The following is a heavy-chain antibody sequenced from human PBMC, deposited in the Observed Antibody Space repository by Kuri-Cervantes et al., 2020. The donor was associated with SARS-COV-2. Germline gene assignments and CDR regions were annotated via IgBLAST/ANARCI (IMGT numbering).Heavy chain of an antibody. D-gene: IGHD2-2*02. CDR2: IYYSGST. J-gene: IGHJ6*03. V-gene: IGHV4-61*01. CDR3: ARVPRHICSSTSCYILGRGNYYYMDV. CDR1: GGSVSSGSYY. Sequence: GSLRLSCTVSGGSVSSGSYYWSWIRQPPGKGLEWIGYIYYSGSTNYNPSLKSRVTISVDASKNQSSLKLSSVTAADTAVYYCARVPRHICSSTSCYILGRGNYYYMDVWGKGTTVTVSS.